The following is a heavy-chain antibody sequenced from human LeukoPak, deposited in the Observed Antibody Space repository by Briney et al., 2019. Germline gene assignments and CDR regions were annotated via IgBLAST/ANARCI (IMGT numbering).Heavy chain of an antibody. CDR1: GGSIDTSIYY. CDR2: IHYTGST. Sequence: SETLSLTCSVSGGSIDTSIYYWGWIRQPPGKGLEWIGSIHYTGSTYCNPSLRSRVTISVDTSKNQFSLKVTSVTAADTAVYYNGFDDWGQGTLVTVSS. V-gene: IGHV4-39*01. CDR3: GFDD. J-gene: IGHJ4*02.